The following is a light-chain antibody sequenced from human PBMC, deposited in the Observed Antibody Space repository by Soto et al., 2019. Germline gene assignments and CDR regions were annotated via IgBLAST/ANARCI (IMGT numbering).Light chain of an antibody. CDR1: QTISRDD. J-gene: IGKJ3*01. CDR2: ATS. V-gene: IGKV3-20*01. CDR3: YQYYSSPHT. Sequence: EIVLTQSPGTLSLSPGETATLSCRTSQTISRDDLAWYQQRPGQAPRLLVSATSRRATGIPDRFNGYGSGTEFTLTISSLEPDDFGVYYCYQYYSSPHTFGPGTRVDIK.